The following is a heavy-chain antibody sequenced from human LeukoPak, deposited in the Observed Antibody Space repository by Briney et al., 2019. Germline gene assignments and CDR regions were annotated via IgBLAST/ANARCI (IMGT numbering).Heavy chain of an antibody. D-gene: IGHD2-2*01. Sequence: SETLSLTCAVYGGSFSGYYWSWIRQPPGKGLEWIGEINHSGSTNYNPSLKSRVTISVDTSKNQFSLKLSSVTAADTAVYYCARERGGVPAAPGYYYYMDVWGKGTTVTVSS. CDR3: ARERGGVPAAPGYYYYMDV. V-gene: IGHV4-34*01. J-gene: IGHJ6*03. CDR2: INHSGST. CDR1: GGSFSGYY.